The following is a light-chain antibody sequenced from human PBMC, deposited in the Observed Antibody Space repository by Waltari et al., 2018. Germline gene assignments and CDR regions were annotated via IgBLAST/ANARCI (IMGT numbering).Light chain of an antibody. CDR1: DLETKF. V-gene: IGLV3-21*01. J-gene: IGLJ3*02. Sequence: SYVLTQPPSMSVAPGQTARIPCGGDDLETKFVHLYQQGPGQAPVLVIHDDADRTSGRPERFSGSKSGNTATLIINKVEAADEADYYCQVWEKRGDTWVCGGGTKVTVL. CDR2: DDA. CDR3: QVWEKRGDTWV.